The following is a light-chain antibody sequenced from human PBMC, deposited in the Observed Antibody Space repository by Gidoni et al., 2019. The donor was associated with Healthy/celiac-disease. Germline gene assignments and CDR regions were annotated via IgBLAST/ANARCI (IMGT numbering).Light chain of an antibody. V-gene: IGKV2-28*01. Sequence: DIVMTQSPLSLPVTPGEPASISCRSSQSLLHSNGYNYLDWYLQKPGQSPQLLIYLGSNRASGVPDRFSGSGSGTDFTLKISRVEAEDVGVYYCMQALKGAWTFXXXTKVEIK. CDR2: LGS. CDR1: QSLLHSNGYNY. CDR3: MQALKGAWT. J-gene: IGKJ1*01.